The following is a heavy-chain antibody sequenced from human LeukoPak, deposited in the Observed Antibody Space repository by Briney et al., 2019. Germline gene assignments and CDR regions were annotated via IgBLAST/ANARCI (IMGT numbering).Heavy chain of an antibody. CDR3: ARDLRYSSSWYYYGLDV. J-gene: IGHJ6*02. V-gene: IGHV4-4*01. CDR2: IYHSGST. CDR1: GGSISSTEW. D-gene: IGHD6-13*01. Sequence: PSETLSLTCAVSGGSISSTEWWRWVRQPPGKGLEWIGEIYHSGSTNYNPSLKSRVIISLDKSKNQFSMTLNSVTAADTAVYCCARDLRYSSSWYYYGLDVWGQGTTVTVSS.